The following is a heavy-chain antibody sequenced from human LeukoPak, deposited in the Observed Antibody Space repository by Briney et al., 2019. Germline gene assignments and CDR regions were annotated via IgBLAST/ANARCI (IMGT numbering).Heavy chain of an antibody. CDR3: ARDLSVTTVTNPMTDY. CDR2: INPNSGGT. CDR1: GYTFTGYY. Sequence: ASVKVPCKASGYTFTGYYMHWVRQAPGQGLEWMGWINPNSGGTNYAQKFQGRVTMTRDTSISTAYMELSRLRSDDTAVYYCARDLSVTTVTNPMTDYWGQGTLVTVSS. J-gene: IGHJ4*02. V-gene: IGHV1-2*02. D-gene: IGHD4-17*01.